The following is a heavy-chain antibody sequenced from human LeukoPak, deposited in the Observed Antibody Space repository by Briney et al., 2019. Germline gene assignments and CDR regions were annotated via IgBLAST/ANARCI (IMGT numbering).Heavy chain of an antibody. CDR1: GFTFSSYG. Sequence: GRSLRLSCAASGFTFSSYGMHWVRQAPGKGREWVAIIWSDGNNKYYADSVKGRFTISRDNSKNTLYLLMNSLRAEDAAVYYCARDKVYYFDYWGQGTLVTVSS. CDR3: ARDKVYYFDY. CDR2: IWSDGNNK. V-gene: IGHV3-33*01. J-gene: IGHJ4*02.